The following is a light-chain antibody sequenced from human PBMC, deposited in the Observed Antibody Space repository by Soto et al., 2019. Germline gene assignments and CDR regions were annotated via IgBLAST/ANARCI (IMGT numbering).Light chain of an antibody. Sequence: EIVLTQSPGTLSLSPGERATLSCRASQSVGSSYVAWYQHNPGQAPRLLIYGASNRATGIPDRFSGSGSGTDFTLTISRLEPEDFAVYYCQQYGSSGTFGQGTKVDIK. CDR3: QQYGSSGT. CDR1: QSVGSSY. J-gene: IGKJ1*01. V-gene: IGKV3-20*01. CDR2: GAS.